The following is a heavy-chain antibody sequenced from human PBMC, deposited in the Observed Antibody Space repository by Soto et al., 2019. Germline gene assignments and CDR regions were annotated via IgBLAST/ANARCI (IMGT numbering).Heavy chain of an antibody. J-gene: IGHJ5*02. CDR2: IYHSGST. CDR3: VRVPGP. Sequence: QLQLQESGSGLVKPSQTLSLTCVVSGGSISSGGYSWSWIRQPPGKGLEWIGYIYHSGSTYYNPSLKSRVTISVDRSQNPFPLKLSSVTAADMSVYYCVRVPGPWGQGTLVTVSS. CDR1: GGSISSGGYS. V-gene: IGHV4-30-2*01.